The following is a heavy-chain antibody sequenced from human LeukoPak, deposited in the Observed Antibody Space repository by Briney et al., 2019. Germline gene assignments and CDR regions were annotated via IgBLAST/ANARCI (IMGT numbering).Heavy chain of an antibody. V-gene: IGHV1-2*02. J-gene: IGHJ4*02. CDR3: ARDQCSSTSCWIFDY. CDR1: GYTFTGYY. CDR2: INPNSGGT. Sequence: ASVKVSCMASGYTFTGYYMHWVRQAPGQGLEWMGWINPNSGGTNSAQRFQGRVTMTRDTSISTAYMELSRLTSDDTAVYYCARDQCSSTSCWIFDYWGQGTLITVSS. D-gene: IGHD2-2*01.